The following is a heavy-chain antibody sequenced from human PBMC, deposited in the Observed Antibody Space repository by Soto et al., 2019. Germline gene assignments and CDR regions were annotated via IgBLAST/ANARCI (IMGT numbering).Heavy chain of an antibody. Sequence: ASVKVSCKASGGTFSSYAISWVRQAPGQGLEWMGGIIPIFGTANYAQKFQGRVTITADESTSTAYMELSSLRSEDTAVYYCATRRDGYAPRYYYGKDVWGQGTKVTLSS. CDR2: IIPIFGTA. D-gene: IGHD5-12*01. J-gene: IGHJ6*02. V-gene: IGHV1-69*13. CDR3: ATRRDGYAPRYYYGKDV. CDR1: GGTFSSYA.